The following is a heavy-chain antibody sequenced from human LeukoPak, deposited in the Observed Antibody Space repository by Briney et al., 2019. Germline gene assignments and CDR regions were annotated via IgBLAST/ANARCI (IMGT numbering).Heavy chain of an antibody. Sequence: ASVKVSCEASGYTFTGYYMHWVRQAPGQGLEWMGWINPNSGGTNYAQKFQGRVTMTTDTSTSTAYMELSSLRSEDTAVYYCATAPIVVVTAPLFDYWGQGTLVTVSS. CDR1: GYTFTGYY. CDR2: INPNSGGT. V-gene: IGHV1-2*02. CDR3: ATAPIVVVTAPLFDY. D-gene: IGHD2-21*02. J-gene: IGHJ4*02.